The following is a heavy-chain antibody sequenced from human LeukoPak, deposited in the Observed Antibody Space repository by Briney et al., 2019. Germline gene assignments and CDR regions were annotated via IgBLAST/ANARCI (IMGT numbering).Heavy chain of an antibody. CDR2: ISGSGGST. CDR1: GFTFSSYA. J-gene: IGHJ5*02. D-gene: IGHD6-13*01. Sequence: PGGSLRLSCAASGFTFSSYAMSSVPQTPGKGLERVSAISGSGGSTYYADSVKGRFTISRDNSKNTLYLQMNSLRAEDTAVYYCAKDRIAAAGRGFRFDPWGQGTLVTVSS. CDR3: AKDRIAAAGRGFRFDP. V-gene: IGHV3-23*01.